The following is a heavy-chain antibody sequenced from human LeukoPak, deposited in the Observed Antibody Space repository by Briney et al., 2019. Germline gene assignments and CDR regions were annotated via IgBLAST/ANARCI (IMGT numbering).Heavy chain of an antibody. CDR3: VRGRYSSGWFKDKNWFDP. D-gene: IGHD6-19*01. J-gene: IGHJ5*02. CDR2: IYHSGTT. V-gene: IGHV4-30-4*07. CDR1: GVAISRGGYA. Sequence: SETLSLTCAVSGVAISRGGYAWNWIRQPPGKGLEWIAYIYHSGTTYYNPSLKSRATISVDTSKNQSSLKLSSVTAADTAVYYCVRGRYSSGWFKDKNWFDPWGQGIPVTVSS.